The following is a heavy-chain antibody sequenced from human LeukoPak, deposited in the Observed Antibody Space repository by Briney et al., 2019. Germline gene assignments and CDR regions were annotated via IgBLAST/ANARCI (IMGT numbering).Heavy chain of an antibody. Sequence: PSETLSLTCAVYGGSFSGYYWSWIRQPPGKGLEWIGEINHSGSTNYNPSLKSRVTISVDTSKNQFSLKLSSVTAADTAVYYCARGSLDILTGGELDWGQGTLVTVSS. J-gene: IGHJ4*02. CDR1: GGSFSGYY. CDR2: INHSGST. D-gene: IGHD3-9*01. CDR3: ARGSLDILTGGELD. V-gene: IGHV4-34*01.